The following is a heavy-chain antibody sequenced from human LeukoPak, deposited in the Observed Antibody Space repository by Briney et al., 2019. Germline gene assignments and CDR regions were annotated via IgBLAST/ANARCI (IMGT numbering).Heavy chain of an antibody. CDR2: INPNSGGT. J-gene: IGHJ4*02. V-gene: IGHV1-2*02. Sequence: GASVKVSCKASGYIFTGYYMHWVRQAPGQGLEWMGWINPNSGGTKYAQKCQGRVTMTRDTSISTAYMELSRLGSDDTALYYCASQQLQWRESYYFDDWGQGTRVTVSS. D-gene: IGHD5-24*01. CDR1: GYIFTGYY. CDR3: ASQQLQWRESYYFDD.